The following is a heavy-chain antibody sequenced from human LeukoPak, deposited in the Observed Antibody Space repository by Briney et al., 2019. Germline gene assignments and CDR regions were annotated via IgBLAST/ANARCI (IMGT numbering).Heavy chain of an antibody. CDR2: ISSNGGST. J-gene: IGHJ4*02. V-gene: IGHV3-64*01. Sequence: GGSLRLSCAASGFTFSSYAMHWVRQVPGKGLDYVSAISSNGGSTYYANSVKGRFTISRDNSKNTLYLQLGSLRAEDMAVYYCARERVDCSGGTCLYYFDYWGQGTLVTVSS. CDR1: GFTFSSYA. D-gene: IGHD2-15*01. CDR3: ARERVDCSGGTCLYYFDY.